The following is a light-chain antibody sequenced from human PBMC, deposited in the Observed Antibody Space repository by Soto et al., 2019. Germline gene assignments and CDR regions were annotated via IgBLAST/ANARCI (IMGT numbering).Light chain of an antibody. Sequence: QSVLTQPPSASWPPGQRVTISCSGSGSTIGSNTVDWYQQLPVTAPKLLIYSNDQRPLGVPDRFSVSRSGTSASLAISGLQPDDEGIYYCAVWGNNLNGPGVFGGGTKVTVL. J-gene: IGLJ3*02. CDR1: GSTIGSNT. CDR2: SND. V-gene: IGLV1-44*01. CDR3: AVWGNNLNGPGV.